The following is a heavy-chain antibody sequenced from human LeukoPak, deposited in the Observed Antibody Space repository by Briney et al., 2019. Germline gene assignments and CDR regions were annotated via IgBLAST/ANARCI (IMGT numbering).Heavy chain of an antibody. D-gene: IGHD5-24*01. CDR2: IYYSGST. CDR1: GGSFSGYY. J-gene: IGHJ3*02. Sequence: PSETLSLTCAVYGGSFSGYYWSWIRQPPGKGLEWIGYIYYSGSTYYNPSLKSRVTISVDTSKNQFSLKLSSVTAADTAVYYCASSRGWNAFDIWGQGTMVTVSS. V-gene: IGHV4-30-4*08. CDR3: ASSRGWNAFDI.